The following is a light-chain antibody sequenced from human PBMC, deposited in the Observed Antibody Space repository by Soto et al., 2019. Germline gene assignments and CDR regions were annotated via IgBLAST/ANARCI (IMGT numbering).Light chain of an antibody. CDR3: QHYGTSRLT. J-gene: IGKJ4*01. CDR1: QSVGNDY. V-gene: IGKV3-20*01. Sequence: VLTQSPDTLSVSPGGRATLSCRASQSVGNDYLAWYQQRPGQAPRLLIYATSSRATGIPDRFSASGSETEFTLTNSRLEPEDSAVYYCQHYGTSRLTFGGGTKVEIK. CDR2: ATS.